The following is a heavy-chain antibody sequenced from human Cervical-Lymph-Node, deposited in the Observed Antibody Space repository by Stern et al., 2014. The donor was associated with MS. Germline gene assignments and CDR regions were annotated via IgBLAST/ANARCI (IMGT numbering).Heavy chain of an antibody. J-gene: IGHJ4*02. D-gene: IGHD3-10*01. Sequence: VQLVESGGGVVQPGRSLSLSCVVSGFTFSTYAMHWVRQAPAKGLEWVAFVSYDGTQRNSTVSVKARFTISRDNSKNTLYLHMNSLRDKDTAVYFCARGGRGVGLEYWGQGALVTVSS. V-gene: IGHV3-30-3*01. CDR2: VSYDGTQR. CDR3: ARGGRGVGLEY. CDR1: GFTFSTYA.